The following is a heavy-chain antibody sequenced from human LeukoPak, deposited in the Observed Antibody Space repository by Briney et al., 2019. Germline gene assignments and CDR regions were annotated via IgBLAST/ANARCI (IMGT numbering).Heavy chain of an antibody. CDR3: ARGRYCSSTSCPGIAVAGNYYYYYMDV. D-gene: IGHD2-2*01. V-gene: IGHV1-18*01. CDR1: DYTFTSYG. CDR2: ISAYNGNT. Sequence: ASVKVSCKASDYTFTSYGISWVRQAPGQGLEWMGWISAYNGNTNYAQKLQGRVTMTTDTSTSTAYMELRSLRSDDTAVYYCARGRYCSSTSCPGIAVAGNYYYYYMDVWGKGTTVTVSS. J-gene: IGHJ6*03.